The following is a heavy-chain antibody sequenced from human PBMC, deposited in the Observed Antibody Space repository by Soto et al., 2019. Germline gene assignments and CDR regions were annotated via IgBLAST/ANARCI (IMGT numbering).Heavy chain of an antibody. CDR1: GFTFNNFA. CDR3: VRELRTEAADYYFDY. D-gene: IGHD5-12*01. V-gene: IGHV3-30*03. J-gene: IGHJ4*02. CDR2: ISYDGGDK. Sequence: GGSLRLSCAASGFTFNNFAMHWVRQAPGKGLEWVAVISYDGGDKYYAYSVNGRFIITRDNTKNTLYLQMNGPRAEDNAVYYCVRELRTEAADYYFDYWGQGAMVTVYS.